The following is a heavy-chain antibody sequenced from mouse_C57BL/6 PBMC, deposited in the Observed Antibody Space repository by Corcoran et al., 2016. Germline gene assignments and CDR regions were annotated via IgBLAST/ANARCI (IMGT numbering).Heavy chain of an antibody. CDR1: GYTFTTYG. Sequence: QIQLVQSGPELKKPGETVKISCKASGYTFTTYGMSWVKQAPGKGLKWMGWINTYSGVPTYADDFKGRFAFSLETSASTAYLQINNLKNEDTATYFCARYHDGYLDYWGQGTTLTVSS. V-gene: IGHV9-3*01. CDR3: ARYHDGYLDY. CDR2: INTYSGVP. D-gene: IGHD2-3*01. J-gene: IGHJ2*01.